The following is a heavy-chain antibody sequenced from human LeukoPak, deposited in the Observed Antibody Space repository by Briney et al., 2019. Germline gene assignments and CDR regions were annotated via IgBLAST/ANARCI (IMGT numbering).Heavy chain of an antibody. CDR2: IYYSGNT. V-gene: IGHV4-59*01. Sequence: SETLSLTCTVSSGSINNYYWSWIRQPPGKGLEWIGFIYYSGNTNYNPSLKSRVTISVDTSKNQFSLKLSSMTAADTAVYYCARGALLWFGDRMEYYFDYWGQGTLLTVSS. J-gene: IGHJ4*02. CDR1: SGSINNYY. CDR3: ARGALLWFGDRMEYYFDY. D-gene: IGHD3-10*01.